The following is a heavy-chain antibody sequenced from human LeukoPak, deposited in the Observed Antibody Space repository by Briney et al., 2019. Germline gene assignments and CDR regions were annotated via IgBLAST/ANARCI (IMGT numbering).Heavy chain of an antibody. V-gene: IGHV3-7*01. CDR1: GFTLRNYW. D-gene: IGHD3-10*01. J-gene: IGHJ4*02. CDR2: IKEDGSEK. CDR3: GRDISGIDY. Sequence: GGSLRLSCAASGFTLRNYWMSWVRQAPGKGLEWVANIKEDGSEKYYMDSVKGRFTISRDNAENSLYLQMNSLRAEDTAVYYCGRDISGIDYWGQGTLVTVSS.